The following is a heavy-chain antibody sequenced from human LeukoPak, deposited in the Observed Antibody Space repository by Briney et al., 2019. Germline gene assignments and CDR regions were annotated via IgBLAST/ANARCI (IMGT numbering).Heavy chain of an antibody. Sequence: GASVKVSCKASGYTFTSYDINWVRQATGQGLEWMGWMNPNSGNTGYAQKFQGRVTMTRNTSISTAYMELSSLRSDDTAVYYCARAKSITYYYDSSAGLNFWGQGTLVTVSS. D-gene: IGHD3-22*01. V-gene: IGHV1-8*01. CDR3: ARAKSITYYYDSSAGLNF. CDR1: GYTFTSYD. J-gene: IGHJ4*02. CDR2: MNPNSGNT.